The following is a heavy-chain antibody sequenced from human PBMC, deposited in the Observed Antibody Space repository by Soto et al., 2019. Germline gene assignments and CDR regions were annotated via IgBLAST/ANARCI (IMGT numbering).Heavy chain of an antibody. CDR2: VNPSGGNT. Sequence: QVQLVQSGAEVKKPGTSVKVSCKASGDTFTDYYIHWVRQAPGQGLEWMGTVNPSGGNTTYAHHLLCSMRLTRSTSSSTLYMDLSSLSFDDQAVFYCVRGIHVVVVNAALNVWGKGTLVTGSS. D-gene: IGHD2-21*01. CDR1: GDTFTDYY. CDR3: VRGIHVVVVNAALNV. J-gene: IGHJ4*02. V-gene: IGHV1-46*04.